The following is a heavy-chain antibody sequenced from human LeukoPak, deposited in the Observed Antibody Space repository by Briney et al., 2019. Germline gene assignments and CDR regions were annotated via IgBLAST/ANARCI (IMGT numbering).Heavy chain of an antibody. Sequence: SQTLSLTCAISGDSVSSNSAAWNWIRQSPSRGLEWLGRTYYRSKWYNDYAVSVKSRITINPDTSKNQFSLQLNSVTAADTAVYYCARLKRDGYNRLLDWWGQGTLVTVSS. CDR2: TYYRSKWYN. CDR1: GDSVSSNSAA. V-gene: IGHV6-1*01. J-gene: IGHJ4*02. D-gene: IGHD5-24*01. CDR3: ARLKRDGYNRLLDW.